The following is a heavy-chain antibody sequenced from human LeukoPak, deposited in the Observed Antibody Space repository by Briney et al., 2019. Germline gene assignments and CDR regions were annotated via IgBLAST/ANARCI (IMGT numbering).Heavy chain of an antibody. CDR1: SYSISSGYY. J-gene: IGHJ4*02. Sequence: SETLSLTCTVSSYSISSGYYWGWVRQPPGKGLEWIGSIYYSGSTYYNPSLKSRVTISVDTSKNQFSLKLSSVTAADTAVYYCARDNDSYGSFDYWGQGTLVTVSS. CDR3: ARDNDSYGSFDY. D-gene: IGHD5-18*01. V-gene: IGHV4-38-2*02. CDR2: IYYSGST.